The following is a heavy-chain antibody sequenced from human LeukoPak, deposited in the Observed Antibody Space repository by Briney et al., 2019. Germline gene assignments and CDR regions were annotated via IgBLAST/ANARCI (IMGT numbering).Heavy chain of an antibody. J-gene: IGHJ4*02. CDR1: GGSISSYY. Sequence: PSETLSLTCTVSGGSISSYYWSWIRQPPGKGLEWIGYIYYSGSTNYNPSLKSRVTISVDTSKNQFSLKLSSVTAADTAVYYCARGWVAAANGYFDYWGQGTQVTVSS. V-gene: IGHV4-59*01. D-gene: IGHD6-13*01. CDR3: ARGWVAAANGYFDY. CDR2: IYYSGST.